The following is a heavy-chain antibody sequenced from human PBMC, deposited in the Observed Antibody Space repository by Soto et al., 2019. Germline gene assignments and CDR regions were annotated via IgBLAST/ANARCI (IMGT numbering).Heavy chain of an antibody. CDR3: ARDRTNYYDSSGDFDY. D-gene: IGHD3-22*01. J-gene: IGHJ4*02. V-gene: IGHV3-48*02. CDR1: GFTFSSYS. CDR2: ISSSSSTI. Sequence: EVQLVESGGGLVQPGGSLRLSCAASGFTFSSYSMNWVRQAPGKGLEWVSYISSSSSTIYYADSVKGRFTISRDNAKNSLYLQMNSLRDEDTAVYYCARDRTNYYDSSGDFDYWGQGTLVTVSS.